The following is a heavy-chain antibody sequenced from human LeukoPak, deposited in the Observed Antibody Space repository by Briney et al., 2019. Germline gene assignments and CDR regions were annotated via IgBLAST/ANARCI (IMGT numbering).Heavy chain of an antibody. CDR3: AQSYCSGDNCYGRENWFDP. D-gene: IGHD2-15*01. J-gene: IGHJ5*02. V-gene: IGHV1-46*01. Sequence: GASVKVSCKASGNTFASYYMHWVRQAPGQGLEWMGRINPSGDTTSYAQSFQDRVTMTRDASTSTVYMDLSSLRSEDTAVYYCAQSYCSGDNCYGRENWFDPWGQGTLVTVSP. CDR1: GNTFASYY. CDR2: INPSGDTT.